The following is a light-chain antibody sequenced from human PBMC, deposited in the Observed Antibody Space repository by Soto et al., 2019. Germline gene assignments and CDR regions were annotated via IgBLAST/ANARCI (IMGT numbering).Light chain of an antibody. CDR3: QQYSKWPIT. J-gene: IGKJ5*01. CDR1: QSVNSTY. Sequence: EMVMPQSSALLSVSLGVSATVSCRVSQSVNSTYLAWYQQHPGQPPRLLIYGISTRATGIPARFSGSGSGTEFSLTISSLQSEDFAVYYCQQYSKWPITFGQGTRLEIK. V-gene: IGKV3-15*01. CDR2: GIS.